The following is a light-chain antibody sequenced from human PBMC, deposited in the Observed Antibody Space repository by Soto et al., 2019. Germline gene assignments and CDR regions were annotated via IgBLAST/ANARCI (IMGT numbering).Light chain of an antibody. CDR3: QQSYSTPLT. CDR2: AAS. V-gene: IGKV1-39*01. Sequence: DIQMTQSPSSLSASAGDRVTITCRASQSVSSNLNWYQQKPGKAPKLLIYAASSLQSGGPSRFSGSGSGTDFTLTISSLQPEDFATYYCQQSYSTPLTFGPGTKVDIK. CDR1: QSVSSN. J-gene: IGKJ3*01.